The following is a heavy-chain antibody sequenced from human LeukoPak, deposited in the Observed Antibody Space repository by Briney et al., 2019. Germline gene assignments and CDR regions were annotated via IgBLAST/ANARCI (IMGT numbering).Heavy chain of an antibody. CDR2: ISSSSSYI. V-gene: IGHV3-21*01. J-gene: IGHJ4*02. D-gene: IGHD6-13*01. Sequence: PGGSLRLSCAASGFTFSSYGMTWVRQAPGKGLEWVSSISSSSSYIYYADSVKGRFTISRDNAKNSLYLQMNSLRAEDTAVYYCARVSPRDRGDDGSSSWYFGYWGQGTLVTVSS. CDR3: ARVSPRDRGDDGSSSWYFGY. CDR1: GFTFSSYG.